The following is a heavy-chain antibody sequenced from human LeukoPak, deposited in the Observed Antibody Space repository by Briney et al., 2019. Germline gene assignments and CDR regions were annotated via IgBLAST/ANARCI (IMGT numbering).Heavy chain of an antibody. CDR1: AFTFSSYG. CDR2: ISYDGSNK. V-gene: IGHV3-30*14. D-gene: IGHD3-9*01. CDR3: ARDRDILTGFYYYGMDV. Sequence: GGSLRLSCAASAFTFSSYGMHWVRQAPGKGLEWVALISYDGSNKYYTDSVKGRFTISRDNSKNTLYPQINSLRAEDTAVYFCARDRDILTGFYYYGMDVWGQGTTVTVSS. J-gene: IGHJ6*02.